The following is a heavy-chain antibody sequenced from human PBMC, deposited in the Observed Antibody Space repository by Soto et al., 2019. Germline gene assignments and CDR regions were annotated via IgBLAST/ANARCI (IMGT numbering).Heavy chain of an antibody. J-gene: IGHJ5*02. CDR1: GGSINSANYY. D-gene: IGHD6-13*01. V-gene: IGHV4-31*03. CDR3: ARLSITATGGGFDP. Sequence: QVQLQESGPGLVKPSQTLSLTCTVSGGSINSANYYWNWIRPHPGKGLEWIGYISYSGTTSYNPSLKSRVTITVDTSNNQFSLKLRSVTAADTAVYYCARLSITATGGGFDPWGQGTLVTVSS. CDR2: ISYSGTT.